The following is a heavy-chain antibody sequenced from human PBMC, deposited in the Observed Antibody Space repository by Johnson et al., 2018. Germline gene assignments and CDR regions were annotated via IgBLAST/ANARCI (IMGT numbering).Heavy chain of an antibody. J-gene: IGHJ6*02. V-gene: IGHV4-4*07. CDR2: IYTSGSP. Sequence: QVQLQESGPGLVKPSETLSLTCTVSGVSVSSYYWSLLRQPAGKGLEWIGRIYTSGSPNYNPSLKSRVTMSIDTPRNQFSLNLGSVTAADTAVYYCARERWPGPTTYYYGMDVWGQGTTVTVSS. D-gene: IGHD3-10*01. CDR3: ARERWPGPTTYYYGMDV. CDR1: GVSVSSYY.